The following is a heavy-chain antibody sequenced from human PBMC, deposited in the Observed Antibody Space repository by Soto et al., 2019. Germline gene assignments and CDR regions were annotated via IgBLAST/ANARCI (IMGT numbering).Heavy chain of an antibody. CDR1: GFIFSTYG. J-gene: IGHJ4*02. CDR2: ISYDGNNK. Sequence: QVQLVESGGGVVQPGRSLRLSCAASGFIFSTYGMHWVRQAPCKGLEWLSVISYDGNNKYYADSVKGRFTISRDNSKNTRWLQMDSLRTEDTAVYYCAKDLLLTTITTVGDWGQGTLVTVSS. V-gene: IGHV3-30*18. CDR3: AKDLLLTTITTVGD. D-gene: IGHD4-17*01.